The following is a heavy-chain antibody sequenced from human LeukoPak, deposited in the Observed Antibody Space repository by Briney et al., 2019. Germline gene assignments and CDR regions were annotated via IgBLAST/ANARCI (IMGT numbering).Heavy chain of an antibody. CDR3: ARGSYPGWFDP. Sequence: GASVKGSCKASGYTFTSYGISWVRQAPGQGLEWMGWISAYNGNTNYAQKLQGRVTMTRDMSTSTVYMELSSLRSEDTAVYYCARGSYPGWFDPWGQGTLVTVSS. CDR1: GYTFTSYG. J-gene: IGHJ5*02. V-gene: IGHV1-18*01. CDR2: ISAYNGNT. D-gene: IGHD1-26*01.